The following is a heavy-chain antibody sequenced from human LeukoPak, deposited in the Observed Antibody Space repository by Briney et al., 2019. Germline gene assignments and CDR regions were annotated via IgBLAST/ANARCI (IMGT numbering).Heavy chain of an antibody. J-gene: IGHJ4*02. CDR2: INPTGGST. CDR3: ARVQSIAVAGTRGLRY. CDR1: GYTFPSYF. V-gene: IGHV1-46*01. D-gene: IGHD6-19*01. Sequence: ASVKVSCKASGYTFPSYFMHWVRQAPGQGLEWMGIINPTGGSTTYAQKFQGRVTMTRNTSISTAYMELSSLRSEDTAVYYCARVQSIAVAGTRGLRYWGQGTLVTVSS.